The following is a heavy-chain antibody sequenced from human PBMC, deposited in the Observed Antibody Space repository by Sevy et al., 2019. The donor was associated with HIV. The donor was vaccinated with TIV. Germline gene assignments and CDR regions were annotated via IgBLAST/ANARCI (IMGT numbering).Heavy chain of an antibody. J-gene: IGHJ4*02. Sequence: SGPTLVNPTQTLTLTCSFSGFSFTTSGVGLGWIRQPPGKSLEWLAMIYWDDDTCYNPSLMSRLTITKATSGDQVVLKMADMDPVDTGTYYCAHRRSKGITITEFDYWGQGILVTVSS. CDR1: GFSFTTSGVG. CDR3: AHRRSKGITITEFDY. V-gene: IGHV2-5*02. D-gene: IGHD3-9*01. CDR2: IYWDDDT.